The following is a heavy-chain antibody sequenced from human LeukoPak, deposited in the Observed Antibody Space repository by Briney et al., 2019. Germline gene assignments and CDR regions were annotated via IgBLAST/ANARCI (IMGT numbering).Heavy chain of an antibody. V-gene: IGHV3-11*06. Sequence: GGSLRLSCAASGFTFSGYYMSWIRQAPGKGLEWVSYISSSSYTNYADSVKGRFTISRDNAKNSLYLQMNSLRAEDTAVYYCARGFSHYYGSGSYRYYFDYWGQGTLVTVSS. CDR1: GFTFSGYY. J-gene: IGHJ4*02. D-gene: IGHD3-10*01. CDR3: ARGFSHYYGSGSYRYYFDY. CDR2: ISSSSYT.